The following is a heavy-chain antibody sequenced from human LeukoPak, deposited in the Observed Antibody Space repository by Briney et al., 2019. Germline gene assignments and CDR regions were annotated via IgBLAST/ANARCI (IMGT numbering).Heavy chain of an antibody. D-gene: IGHD3-22*01. J-gene: IGHJ4*02. Sequence: SETLSLTCSVSGGSISSYYWSWVRQPPGKGLEWIGYIYYSGSTNYNPSLKSRVTISIDTSKKHFSLKLSSVTAADTAVYYCASRAYYDSSGLDYWGQGILVTVSS. V-gene: IGHV4-59*08. CDR3: ASRAYYDSSGLDY. CDR1: GGSISSYY. CDR2: IYYSGST.